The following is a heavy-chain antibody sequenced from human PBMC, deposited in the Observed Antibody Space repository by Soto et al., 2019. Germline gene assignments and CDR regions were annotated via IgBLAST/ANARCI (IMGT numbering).Heavy chain of an antibody. V-gene: IGHV1-2*04. CDR2: INPNSGGT. J-gene: IGHJ4*02. CDR1: GYTFTGYY. Sequence: ASGKVSCKASGYTFTGYYMHWVRQAPGQGLEWMGWINPNSGGTNYAQKFQGWVTMTRDTSISTAYMELSRLRSDDTAVYYCARDGYEQHLFDYWGQGTLVTVSS. D-gene: IGHD3-22*01. CDR3: ARDGYEQHLFDY.